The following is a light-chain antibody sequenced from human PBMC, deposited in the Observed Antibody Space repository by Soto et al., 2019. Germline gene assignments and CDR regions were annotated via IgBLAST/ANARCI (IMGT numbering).Light chain of an antibody. CDR1: SSDVGGYKY. CDR3: SSYTSSSTQVV. Sequence: QSVLTQPASVSGSPGQSITISCTGTSSDVGGYKYVSWYQQHPGKAPKLMIYEVSYRPSGVSNRFSGSKSGNTASLTISGLQAEDDADYYCSSYTSSSTQVVFGGGTKLTVL. V-gene: IGLV2-14*01. J-gene: IGLJ2*01. CDR2: EVS.